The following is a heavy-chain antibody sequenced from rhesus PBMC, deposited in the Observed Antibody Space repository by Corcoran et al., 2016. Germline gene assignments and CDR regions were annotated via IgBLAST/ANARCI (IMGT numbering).Heavy chain of an antibody. J-gene: IGHJ5-2*02. D-gene: IGHD2-33*01. Sequence: QVQLQESGPGLVKPTETLSLTCAVSGGSFSSYWWSWIRQPPGKGLEWIGVINGNRGGTNYTPSLKSRVSISKDASKHPFSRKRGSVTAADTAVYYCVRKEWHNSLDVWGRGVLVTVSS. CDR3: VRKEWHNSLDV. CDR1: GGSFSSYW. V-gene: IGHV4-80*01. CDR2: INGNRGGT.